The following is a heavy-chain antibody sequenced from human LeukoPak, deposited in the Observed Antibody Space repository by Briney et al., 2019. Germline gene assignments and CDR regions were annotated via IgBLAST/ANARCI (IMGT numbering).Heavy chain of an antibody. CDR1: GDSISSSGHS. CDR2: MRHSGSG. V-gene: IGHV4-39*01. CDR3: ARHSGLGVVSPYLDH. J-gene: IGHJ4*02. D-gene: IGHD2-21*01. Sequence: SETLPLTCTVSGDSISSSGHSWGWIRQSPGKGLEWIGLMRHSGSGHYNPSLMSRVTISVDTSQNHFSLRLSSVTAADTAVYYCARHSGLGVVSPYLDHWGQGMLVTVSP.